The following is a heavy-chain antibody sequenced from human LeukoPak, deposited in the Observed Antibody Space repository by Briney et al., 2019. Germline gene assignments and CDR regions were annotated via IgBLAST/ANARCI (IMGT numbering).Heavy chain of an antibody. Sequence: GGSLRLSCAASGFTFSDYYMSWIRQAPGKGLEWVSCISSSGSTIYYADSVKGRFTISRDNDKNSLYLQMNGLRAEDTAVYYCARDRDVDTAMVLFEPWGQGTLVTVSS. CDR3: ARDRDVDTAMVLFEP. V-gene: IGHV3-11*01. D-gene: IGHD5-18*01. CDR1: GFTFSDYY. CDR2: ISSSGSTI. J-gene: IGHJ5*02.